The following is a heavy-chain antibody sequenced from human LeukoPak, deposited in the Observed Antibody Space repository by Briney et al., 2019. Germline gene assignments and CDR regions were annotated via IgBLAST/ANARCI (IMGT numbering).Heavy chain of an antibody. V-gene: IGHV1-18*01. CDR2: ISAYNGNT. CDR1: GYTFTSYG. D-gene: IGHD1-26*01. J-gene: IGHJ3*02. Sequence: GASVKVSCKASGYTFTSYGISWVRQAPGQGLEWMGWISAYNGNTNYEGRVTMTTDTSTSTAYMELRSLRSDDTAVYYCARMWEPYSDAFDIWGQGTMVIVSS. CDR3: ARMWEPYSDAFDI.